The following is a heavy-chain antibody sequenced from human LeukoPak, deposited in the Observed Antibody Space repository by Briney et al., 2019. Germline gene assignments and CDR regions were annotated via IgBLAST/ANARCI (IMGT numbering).Heavy chain of an antibody. Sequence: GGSLRLSCAASGFTFSSYAMSWVRQAPGKGLEWVSAISGSGGSTYYADSVKGRFTISRDNSKNTLYLQMNSLRAEDTAVYYCAKDGPWRGYSYGSFDYWGQGTLVTVSS. D-gene: IGHD5-18*01. CDR2: ISGSGGST. CDR1: GFTFSSYA. J-gene: IGHJ4*02. V-gene: IGHV3-23*01. CDR3: AKDGPWRGYSYGSFDY.